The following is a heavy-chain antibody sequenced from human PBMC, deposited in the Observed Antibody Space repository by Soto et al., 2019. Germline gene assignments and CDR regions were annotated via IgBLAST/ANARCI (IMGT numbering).Heavy chain of an antibody. Sequence: QVQLVQSRAEVKKPGASVKVSCKASGYTFTGYYMHWVRQAPGQGLEWMGWINPNSGGTNYAQKFQGWVTMTRDTSISTAYMELSRLRSDDTAVYYCARGGVRITMILVVMDYGMDVWGQGTTVTVSS. J-gene: IGHJ6*02. V-gene: IGHV1-2*04. CDR3: ARGGVRITMILVVMDYGMDV. CDR2: INPNSGGT. CDR1: GYTFTGYY. D-gene: IGHD3-22*01.